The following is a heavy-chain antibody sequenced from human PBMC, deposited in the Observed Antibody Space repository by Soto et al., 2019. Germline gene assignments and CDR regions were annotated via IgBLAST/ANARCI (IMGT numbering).Heavy chain of an antibody. CDR3: ARGYYYDSSGYYPYFDY. V-gene: IGHV4-30-2*01. D-gene: IGHD3-22*01. CDR1: GGSISSGGYS. Sequence: PSETLSLTCAVSGGSISSGGYSWSWIRQPPGKGLEWIGYIYHSGSTYYNPSLKSRVTISVDRSKNQFSLKLRSDDTAVYYCARGYYYDSSGYYPYFDYWGQGTLVTVSS. CDR2: IYHSGST. J-gene: IGHJ4*02.